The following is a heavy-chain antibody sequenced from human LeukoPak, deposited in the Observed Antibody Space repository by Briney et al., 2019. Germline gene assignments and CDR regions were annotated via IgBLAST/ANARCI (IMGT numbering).Heavy chain of an antibody. V-gene: IGHV1-69*04. CDR1: GGTFSSYA. Sequence: ASVKVSCKASGGTFSSYAISWVRQAPGQGLEWMGRIIPILGIANYAQKFQGRVTITADKSTSTAYMEPSSLRSEDTAVYYCARDPHYCSSTSCQGSFDYWGQGTLVTVSS. J-gene: IGHJ4*02. CDR2: IIPILGIA. D-gene: IGHD2-2*01. CDR3: ARDPHYCSSTSCQGSFDY.